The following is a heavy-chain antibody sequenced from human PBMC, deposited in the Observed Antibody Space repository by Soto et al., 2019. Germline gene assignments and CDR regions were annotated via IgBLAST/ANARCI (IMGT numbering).Heavy chain of an antibody. Sequence: SCSACGFTFSDHQMYWVRQAPWNWLEWFGRSRNKVNSYTTAYASSVKGRFIISRDDSKNSLYLQMNSLKAEDTAVYFCPSLMGTSFDLWGQGTPVTVSA. CDR1: GFTFSDHQ. J-gene: IGHJ4*02. CDR2: SRNKVNSYTT. V-gene: IGHV3-72*01. D-gene: IGHD2-8*01. CDR3: PSLMGTSFDL.